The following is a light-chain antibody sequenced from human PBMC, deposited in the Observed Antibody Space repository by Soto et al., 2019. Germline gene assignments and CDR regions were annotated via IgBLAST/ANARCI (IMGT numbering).Light chain of an antibody. CDR1: QSVSIN. V-gene: IGKV3-15*01. Sequence: EIVMTQSPATLSVSQGERATLSCRASQSVSINLAWFQQKPGQAPRLLIYGASTRATGIPARFSGSGSGTEFTLTISSLQSEDFAVYYCQQCKDWPLTFGGGTKVDI. J-gene: IGKJ4*01. CDR3: QQCKDWPLT. CDR2: GAS.